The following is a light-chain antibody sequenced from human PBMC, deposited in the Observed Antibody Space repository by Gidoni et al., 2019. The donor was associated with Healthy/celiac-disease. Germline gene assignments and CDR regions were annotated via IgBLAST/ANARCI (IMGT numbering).Light chain of an antibody. V-gene: IGKV1-39*01. Sequence: DIQMTQSPSPLSASVGDRVTITCRASQSISSYLNLYQQKPGKAPKLLIYAASSLQSGVPSRFSGSGSGTDFTLTISSLQPEDFATYYCQQSYSTPRTFXXXTKVEIK. CDR1: QSISSY. CDR2: AAS. CDR3: QQSYSTPRT. J-gene: IGKJ1*01.